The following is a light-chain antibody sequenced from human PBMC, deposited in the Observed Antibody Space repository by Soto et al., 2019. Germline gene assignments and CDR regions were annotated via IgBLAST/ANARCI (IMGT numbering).Light chain of an antibody. CDR1: QSVSSY. CDR2: DAS. J-gene: IGKJ2*01. Sequence: EIVLTQSPATLSLSPGERATLSCRASQSVSSYLAWYQQKPGQAPRLLIYDASNRATGIPARFSGSGSGTDFTLTISSLEPEDVAVYYCQKRSNWPFVYTFGQGTKLEIK. CDR3: QKRSNWPFVYT. V-gene: IGKV3-11*01.